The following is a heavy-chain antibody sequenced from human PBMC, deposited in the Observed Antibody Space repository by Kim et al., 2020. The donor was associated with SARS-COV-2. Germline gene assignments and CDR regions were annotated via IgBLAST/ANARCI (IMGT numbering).Heavy chain of an antibody. J-gene: IGHJ6*02. D-gene: IGHD2-2*02. Sequence: ASVKVSCKASGYTFTSYGISWVRQAPGQGLEWMGWISAYNGNTNYAQKLQGRVTMTTDTSTSTAYMELRSLRSDDTAVYYCSRDSWEIVVVPAAIPEYYYYGMDVWGQGTTVTVSS. V-gene: IGHV1-18*04. CDR1: GYTFTSYG. CDR3: SRDSWEIVVVPAAIPEYYYYGMDV. CDR2: ISAYNGNT.